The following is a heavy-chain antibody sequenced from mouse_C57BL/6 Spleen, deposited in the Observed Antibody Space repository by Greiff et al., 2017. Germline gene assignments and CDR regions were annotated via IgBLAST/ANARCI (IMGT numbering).Heavy chain of an antibody. CDR1: GYTFTDYE. CDR2: IDPETGGT. Sequence: VQLQQSGAELVRPGASVTLSCKASGYTFTDYEMHWVKQTPVHGLEWIGAIDPETGGTAYNQKFKGKAILTADKSSSTAYMELRSLTSEDSAVYYCTRDEEYDARFAYWGQGTLVTVSA. V-gene: IGHV1-15*01. D-gene: IGHD2-14*01. J-gene: IGHJ3*01. CDR3: TRDEEYDARFAY.